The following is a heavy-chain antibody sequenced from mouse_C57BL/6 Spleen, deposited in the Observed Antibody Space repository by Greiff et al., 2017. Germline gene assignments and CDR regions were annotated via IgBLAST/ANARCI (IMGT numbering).Heavy chain of an antibody. D-gene: IGHD2-1*01. CDR2: IWRGGST. V-gene: IGHV2-5*01. CDR1: GFSLTSYG. Sequence: VQLVESGPGLVQPSQSLSITCTVSGFSLTSYGVHWVRQSPGKGLEWLGVIWRGGSTDYNAAFMSRLSITKDNSKSQVFFKMNSLQADDTAIYYCATALYYGNYEGAMDYWGQGTSVTVSS. CDR3: ATALYYGNYEGAMDY. J-gene: IGHJ4*01.